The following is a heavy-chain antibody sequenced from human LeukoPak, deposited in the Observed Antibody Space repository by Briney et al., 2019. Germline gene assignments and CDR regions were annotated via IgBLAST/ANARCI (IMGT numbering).Heavy chain of an antibody. J-gene: IGHJ6*03. V-gene: IGHV4-34*01. Sequence: PSETLSLTCTVSGGSISSYYWSRIRRPPGKGLEWIGEINHSGSTNYNPSLKSRVTISVDTSKNQFSLKLSSVTAADTAVYYCARGDAAPPPNYYYYYMDVWGKGTTVTVSS. D-gene: IGHD2-15*01. CDR1: GGSISSYY. CDR2: INHSGST. CDR3: ARGDAAPPPNYYYYYMDV.